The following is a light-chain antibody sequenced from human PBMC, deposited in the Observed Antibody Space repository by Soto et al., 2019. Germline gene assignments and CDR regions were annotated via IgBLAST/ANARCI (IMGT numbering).Light chain of an antibody. CDR3: LLSYSGLYV. CDR1: TGAVTSGHY. J-gene: IGLJ1*01. CDR2: DTS. Sequence: QAVVTQEPSLXXSPXXXXTLTCGSSTGAVTSGHYPYWFQQKPGQAPRTLIYDTSNKHSWTPARFSGSLLGGKAALTLSGAQPEDEAEYYCLLSYSGLYVFGTGTKLTVL. V-gene: IGLV7-46*01.